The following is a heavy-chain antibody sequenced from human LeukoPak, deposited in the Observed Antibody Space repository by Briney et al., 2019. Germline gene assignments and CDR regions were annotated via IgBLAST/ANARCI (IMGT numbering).Heavy chain of an antibody. D-gene: IGHD6-6*01. V-gene: IGHV1-58*02. Sequence: SLKVSCKASGFTFTSSAMQWVRQARGQRLERIGWIVVGSGHTNYARKFQERVTITRDMSTGTAYMELSSLRSEDTAVYYCAADLAVRGDYFDYWGQGTLVTVSS. J-gene: IGHJ4*02. CDR1: GFTFTSSA. CDR3: AADLAVRGDYFDY. CDR2: IVVGSGHT.